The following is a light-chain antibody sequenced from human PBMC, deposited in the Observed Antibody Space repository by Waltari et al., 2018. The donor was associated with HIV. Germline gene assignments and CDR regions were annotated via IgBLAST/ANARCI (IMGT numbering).Light chain of an antibody. CDR2: EDN. Sequence: SYEVTQPPSVSVSPGQTASITCSGHKLVNKYTAWYQQKPGQSPVLVIYEDNKRRSGTPGRFSGANAGDTATLTISGTQAMDEADYYCQAWDSSTVVFGGGTRLTVL. J-gene: IGLJ2*01. CDR1: KLVNKY. CDR3: QAWDSSTVV. V-gene: IGLV3-1*01.